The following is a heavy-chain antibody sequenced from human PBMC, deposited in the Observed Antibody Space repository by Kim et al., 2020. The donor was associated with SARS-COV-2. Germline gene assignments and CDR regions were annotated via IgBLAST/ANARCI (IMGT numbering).Heavy chain of an antibody. Sequence: GGYLRLSCAASGFTFSNYWMTWVRQAPGKGLEWVANINEDGGQTYYVDSVKGRFTISRDNAKNSLFLHMNNLRAEDTALYYCARDRSSRYWGQGNLVTVSS. V-gene: IGHV3-7*01. CDR3: ARDRSSRY. D-gene: IGHD2-2*01. CDR2: INEDGGQT. J-gene: IGHJ4*02. CDR1: GFTFSNYW.